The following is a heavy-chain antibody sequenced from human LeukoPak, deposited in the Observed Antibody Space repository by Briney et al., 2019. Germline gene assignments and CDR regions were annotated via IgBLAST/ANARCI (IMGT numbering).Heavy chain of an antibody. D-gene: IGHD3-10*01. CDR1: GGSISSGSCY. J-gene: IGHJ3*02. V-gene: IGHV4-61*02. CDR2: IYTSGST. Sequence: SETLSLTCTVSGGSISSGSCYWSWIRQPAGKGLEWIGRIYTSGSTNYNPSLKSRVTISVDTSKNQFSLKLSSVTAADTAVYYCARMDWGAFDIWGQGTMVTVSS. CDR3: ARMDWGAFDI.